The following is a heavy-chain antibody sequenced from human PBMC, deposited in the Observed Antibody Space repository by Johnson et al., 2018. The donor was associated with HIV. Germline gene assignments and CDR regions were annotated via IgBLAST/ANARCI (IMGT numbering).Heavy chain of an antibody. V-gene: IGHV3-33*06. CDR3: AKGEDGVDAFDI. D-gene: IGHD4-17*01. Sequence: QVQLVESGGGVVQPGRSLRLSCAASGFTFSTYGMHWVRQAPGKGLEWVAVMWYDGSNKYYADSVKGRFTISRDNSKNTLYLQMNSLRAEDTAVYYCAKGEDGVDAFDIWGQGTMVTVSS. CDR2: MWYDGSNK. CDR1: GFTFSTYG. J-gene: IGHJ3*02.